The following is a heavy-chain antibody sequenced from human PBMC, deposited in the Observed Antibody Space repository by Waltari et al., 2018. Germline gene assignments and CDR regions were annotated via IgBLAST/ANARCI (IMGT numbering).Heavy chain of an antibody. CDR1: GFTVSSNY. CDR2: IYSGGST. CDR3: AGGFDWYYGSGRPFDY. Sequence: EVQLVESGGGLIQPGGSLRLSCAASGFTVSSNYMSWVRQAPGKGLEWVSVIYSGGSTYYADSVKGRFTISRDNSKNTLYLQMNSLRAEDTAVYYCAGGFDWYYGSGRPFDYWGQGTLVTVSS. J-gene: IGHJ4*02. V-gene: IGHV3-53*01. D-gene: IGHD3-10*01.